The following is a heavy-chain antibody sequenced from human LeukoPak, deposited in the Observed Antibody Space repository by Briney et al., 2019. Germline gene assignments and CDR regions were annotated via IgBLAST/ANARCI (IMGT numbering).Heavy chain of an antibody. Sequence: ASVKVSCKASGYTFTGYYMHWVRQAPGQGLEWMGWINPNSGGTNYAQKFQGRVTMTRDTSISTAYMELSRLRSDDTAVYYCARGDIVVVVAPYNWFDPWGQGTLVTVSS. V-gene: IGHV1-2*02. J-gene: IGHJ5*02. CDR3: ARGDIVVVVAPYNWFDP. D-gene: IGHD2-15*01. CDR1: GYTFTGYY. CDR2: INPNSGGT.